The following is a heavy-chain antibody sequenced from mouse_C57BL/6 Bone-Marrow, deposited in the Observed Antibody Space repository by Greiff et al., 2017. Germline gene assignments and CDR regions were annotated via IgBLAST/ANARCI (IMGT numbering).Heavy chain of an antibody. CDR1: GYSITSGYY. CDR2: ISYDGSN. J-gene: IGHJ4*01. V-gene: IGHV3-6*01. CDR3: ARVEDYDEYAMDY. D-gene: IGHD2-4*01. Sequence: EVQLQESGPGLVKPSQSLSLTCSVSGYSITSGYYWNWIRQSPGNQLEWMGFISYDGSNNYNPSLKNRISITRDTSKNQFYLKLNSVTSEDTATYYCARVEDYDEYAMDYWGQGTSVTVSS.